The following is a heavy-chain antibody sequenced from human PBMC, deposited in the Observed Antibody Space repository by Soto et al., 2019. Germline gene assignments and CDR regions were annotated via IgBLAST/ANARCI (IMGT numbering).Heavy chain of an antibody. Sequence: PGGSLRLSCATSGFTFTRSGMHWVRQAPGKGLDWVAVISSDGGNKYYGDSVRGRFTISRDNSNNTLFLEMKSLRVDDTAVYYCEKVQFGRGILSNIMDVWGQGTTVTVSS. D-gene: IGHD3-16*01. V-gene: IGHV3-30*18. CDR3: EKVQFGRGILSNIMDV. CDR2: ISSDGGNK. J-gene: IGHJ6*02. CDR1: GFTFTRSG.